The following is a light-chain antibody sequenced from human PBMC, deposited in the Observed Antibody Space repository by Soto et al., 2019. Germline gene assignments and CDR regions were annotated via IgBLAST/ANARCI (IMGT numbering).Light chain of an antibody. CDR1: QSISSW. Sequence: DIQMTQSPSTLSASVGDRVTITCRASQSISSWLAWYQQKPGKAPKLLIYKASSLESGVPSRFSGSGSGTAFTLTISSLQPDDFATYYCQHYNSYPWTFGQGTKVEIK. J-gene: IGKJ1*01. V-gene: IGKV1-5*03. CDR3: QHYNSYPWT. CDR2: KAS.